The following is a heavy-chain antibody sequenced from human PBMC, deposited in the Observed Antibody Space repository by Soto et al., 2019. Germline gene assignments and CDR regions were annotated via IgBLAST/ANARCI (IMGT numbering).Heavy chain of an antibody. CDR3: AREEAYFFDSSGYFFDY. CDR2: IWYDGRNK. V-gene: IGHV3-33*01. Sequence: GGSLRLSCAASGFTFSSYGMHWVRQAPGKGLEWVAVIWYDGRNKYYEDSVKGRFTISRDNSKNTLYLQMNSLRAEATAVYYCAREEAYFFDSSGYFFDYWGQGILVTVSS. CDR1: GFTFSSYG. J-gene: IGHJ4*02. D-gene: IGHD3-22*01.